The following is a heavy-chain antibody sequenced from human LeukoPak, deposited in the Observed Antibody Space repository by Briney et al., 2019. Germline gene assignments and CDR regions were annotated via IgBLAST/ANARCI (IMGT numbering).Heavy chain of an antibody. V-gene: IGHV3-64D*09. CDR3: VKITSVTGGDC. CDR1: VFTFSAYA. J-gene: IGHJ4*02. CDR2: ISNNGGSS. Sequence: PGGSLRLSCPASVFTFSAYAMYWVRQAPGKGLEYVSGISNNGGSSFYADSVKGRFTISRDNSKNTLYLQMSSLRAEDTAVYYCVKITSVTGGDCWGQGTRLTVSS. D-gene: IGHD1-14*01.